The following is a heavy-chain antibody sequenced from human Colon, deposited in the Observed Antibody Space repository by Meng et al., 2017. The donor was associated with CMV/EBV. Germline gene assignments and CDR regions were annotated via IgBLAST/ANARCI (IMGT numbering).Heavy chain of an antibody. CDR2: MNPKSGGT. CDR1: GYTFTTYD. V-gene: IGHV1-8*01. Sequence: ASVKVSCKVSGYTFTTYDINWVRQAPGQGLEWMGWMNPKSGGTRYVQKFQGRVTMARDTSISTAYLELSSLRSDDTAVYFCAKGGGASWGQGTLVTVSS. J-gene: IGHJ5*02. CDR3: AKGGGAS. D-gene: IGHD1-26*01.